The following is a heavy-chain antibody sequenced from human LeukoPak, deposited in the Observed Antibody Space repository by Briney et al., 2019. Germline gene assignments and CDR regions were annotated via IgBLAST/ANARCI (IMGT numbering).Heavy chain of an antibody. Sequence: PGGSLRLSCAASGFIFSYYSMHWVRQAPGKGLEYVSVISPDGRATYYTNSVKGRFTISRDNSKNTVYLQMGSLRDDDTAVYYCAREQPAGSTDYWGQGTLVTVSS. CDR3: AREQPAGSTDY. D-gene: IGHD1-14*01. CDR1: GFIFSYYS. J-gene: IGHJ4*02. V-gene: IGHV3-64*01. CDR2: ISPDGRAT.